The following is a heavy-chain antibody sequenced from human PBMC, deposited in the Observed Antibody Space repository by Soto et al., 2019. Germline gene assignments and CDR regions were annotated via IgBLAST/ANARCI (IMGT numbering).Heavy chain of an antibody. CDR1: GFTLRSYA. CDR3: AKAKNDYNWDNRPPFDY. D-gene: IGHD1-20*01. CDR2: ISANDVGT. V-gene: IGHV3-23*01. Sequence: EVQLLESGGGVVQPGGTLRLSCEASGFTLRSYAMTWIRQAPGKGLEWVSLISANDVGTYYAESVKTRFTISTDQSRNTVYIQMDSLRADATAIYYCAKAKNDYNWDNRPPFDYWGQGTFVTVSS. J-gene: IGHJ4*02.